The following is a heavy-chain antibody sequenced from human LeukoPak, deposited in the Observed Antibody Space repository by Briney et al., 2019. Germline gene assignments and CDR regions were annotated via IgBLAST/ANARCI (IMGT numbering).Heavy chain of an antibody. CDR3: AKEVYYDSSGPYYFDY. CDR1: GFTISSYG. J-gene: IGHJ4*02. Sequence: GGSLRLSCAASGFTISSYGMHWVRQAPGKGLEWVAVISYDGSNKYYADSVKGRFTISRDNSKNTLYLQMNSLRAEDTAVYYCAKEVYYDSSGPYYFDYWGQGTLVTVSS. D-gene: IGHD3-22*01. CDR2: ISYDGSNK. V-gene: IGHV3-30*18.